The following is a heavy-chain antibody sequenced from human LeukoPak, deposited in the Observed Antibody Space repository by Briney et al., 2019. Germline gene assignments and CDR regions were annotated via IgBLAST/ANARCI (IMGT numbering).Heavy chain of an antibody. D-gene: IGHD2-15*01. CDR2: ISYDGRNK. Sequence: PGGSLRLSCAASGFTVSSNYMSWVRQAPGKGLEWVTIISYDGRNKYYADSVRGRFTISRDNSKNTLYLQMNSLRPEDAAVYYCARDRYCSGPSCYGEAFDIWGQGTMVTVSS. CDR3: ARDRYCSGPSCYGEAFDI. CDR1: GFTVSSNY. V-gene: IGHV3-30*03. J-gene: IGHJ3*02.